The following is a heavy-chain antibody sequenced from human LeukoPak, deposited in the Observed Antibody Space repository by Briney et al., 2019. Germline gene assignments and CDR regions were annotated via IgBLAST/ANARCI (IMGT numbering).Heavy chain of an antibody. CDR1: GFTFSIYG. D-gene: IGHD3-22*01. V-gene: IGHV3-33*01. J-gene: IGHJ3*02. Sequence: GGPLRLSCAASGFTFSIYGMHWVRQAPGKGLEWVAVIWYDGSNKYYADSVKGRFTISRDNSKNTLYLQMNSLRAEDTAVYYCARDSSGYFTTRDAFDIWGQGTMVTVSS. CDR2: IWYDGSNK. CDR3: ARDSSGYFTTRDAFDI.